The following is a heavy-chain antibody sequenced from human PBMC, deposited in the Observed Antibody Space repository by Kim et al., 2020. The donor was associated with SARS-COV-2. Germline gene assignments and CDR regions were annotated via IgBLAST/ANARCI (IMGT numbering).Heavy chain of an antibody. D-gene: IGHD2-21*02. CDR2: ISYDGSNK. Sequence: GGSLRLSCAASGFTFSSYAMHWVRQAPGKGLEWVAVISYDGSNKYYADSVKGRFTISRDNSKNTLYLQMNSLRAEDTAVYYCARDPSDTVVTRAFDYWGQGTLVTVSS. CDR3: ARDPSDTVVTRAFDY. V-gene: IGHV3-30-3*01. CDR1: GFTFSSYA. J-gene: IGHJ4*02.